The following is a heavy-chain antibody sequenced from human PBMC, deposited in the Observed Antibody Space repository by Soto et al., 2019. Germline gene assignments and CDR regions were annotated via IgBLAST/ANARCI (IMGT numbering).Heavy chain of an antibody. Sequence: GGSLRLSCAASGFTFSAFWMHWVRQAPGKGLVWVSRINSDGSSTTYADSVQGRFTISRDNAKNTLYLQMNSLRAEDTAVYYCARKHYYDTSGYLFDYWGQGTLVTVSS. J-gene: IGHJ4*02. D-gene: IGHD3-22*01. CDR1: GFTFSAFW. CDR2: INSDGSST. V-gene: IGHV3-74*01. CDR3: ARKHYYDTSGYLFDY.